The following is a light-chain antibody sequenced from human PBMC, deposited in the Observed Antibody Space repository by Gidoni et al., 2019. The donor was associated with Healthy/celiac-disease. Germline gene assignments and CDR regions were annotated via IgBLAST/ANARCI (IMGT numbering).Light chain of an antibody. Sequence: GTINCKSSQSVLYSSNNKHYLAWYQQKPGQPPKLLIYWASTRESGVPDRFSGSGSGTDFTLTISSLQAEDVAVYYCQQYYSTPRTFGQGTKVEIK. CDR3: QQYYSTPRT. CDR2: WAS. CDR1: QSVLYSSNNKHY. V-gene: IGKV4-1*01. J-gene: IGKJ1*01.